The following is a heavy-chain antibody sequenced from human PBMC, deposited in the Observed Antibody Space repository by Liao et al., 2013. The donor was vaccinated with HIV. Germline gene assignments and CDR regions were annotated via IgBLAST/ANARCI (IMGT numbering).Heavy chain of an antibody. D-gene: IGHD5-12*01. CDR2: IYTSGST. J-gene: IGHJ5*02. CDR1: GGSISSYY. V-gene: IGHV4-4*07. Sequence: QVQLQESGPGLVKPSETLSLTCTVSGGSISSYYWSWIRQPAGKGLEWIGRIYTSGSTNYNPSLKSRVSLSVDTSKNQFSLKLSSVTAADTAVYYCARERGYSGYEAAVWFDPWGQGTLVTVSS. CDR3: ARERGYSGYEAAVWFDP.